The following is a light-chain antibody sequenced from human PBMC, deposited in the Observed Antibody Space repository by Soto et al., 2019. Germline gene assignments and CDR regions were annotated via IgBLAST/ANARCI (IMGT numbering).Light chain of an antibody. J-gene: IGKJ2*01. CDR3: QQYKNWPPMYT. CDR2: GVS. V-gene: IGKV3-15*01. Sequence: EIVMTQSPATLSVSPGERATLSCRASQSVSSNLAWYQQKPGQAPRLLIYGVSTRATGIPARFSGSGSGTDFTLTISSLQSEDFAVYYCQQYKNWPPMYTFGQGTKLEIK. CDR1: QSVSSN.